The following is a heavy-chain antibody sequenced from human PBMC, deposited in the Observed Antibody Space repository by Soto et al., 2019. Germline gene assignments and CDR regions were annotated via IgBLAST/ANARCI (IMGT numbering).Heavy chain of an antibody. CDR1: GYTFTSYY. D-gene: IGHD3-3*01. J-gene: IGHJ4*02. Sequence: ASVKVSCKAPGYTFTSYYMHWVRQAPGQGLEWMGIINPSGGSTSYAQKFQGRVTMTRDTSTSTVYMELSSLRSEDTAVYYCARDPGYDFWSGYYYLDYWGQGTLVTVSS. CDR3: ARDPGYDFWSGYYYLDY. V-gene: IGHV1-46*01. CDR2: INPSGGST.